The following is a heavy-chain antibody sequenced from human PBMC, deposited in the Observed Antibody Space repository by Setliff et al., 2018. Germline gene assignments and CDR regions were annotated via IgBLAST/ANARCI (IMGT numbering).Heavy chain of an antibody. Sequence: GGSLRLSCAASGLTFSSYAMSWVRQAPGKGLEWVSSISGSGGSGNYADSVKGRLTISRDNSKNTLYLQMNSLRAEDTAVYHCAKVVDDSLYYFDYWGQGTLVTVSS. V-gene: IGHV3-23*01. D-gene: IGHD3-22*01. CDR1: GLTFSSYA. J-gene: IGHJ4*02. CDR3: AKVVDDSLYYFDY. CDR2: ISGSGGSG.